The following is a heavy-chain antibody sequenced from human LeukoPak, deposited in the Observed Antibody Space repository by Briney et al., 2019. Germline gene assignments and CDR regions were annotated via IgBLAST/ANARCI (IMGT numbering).Heavy chain of an antibody. D-gene: IGHD5-24*01. Sequence: PGGSLRLSCAASGFTFSNYSMNWVRQAPGKGLEWVSYISSSSSIRYYADSVKGRFTISRDNAKNTLYLQMNSLRAEDTAVYYCAKEEMGYFDYWGQGTLVTVSS. CDR1: GFTFSNYS. CDR2: ISSSSSIR. J-gene: IGHJ4*02. CDR3: AKEEMGYFDY. V-gene: IGHV3-48*01.